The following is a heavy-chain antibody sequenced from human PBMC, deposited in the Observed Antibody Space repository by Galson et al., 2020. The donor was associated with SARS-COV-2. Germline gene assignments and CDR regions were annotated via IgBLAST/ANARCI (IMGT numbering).Heavy chain of an antibody. V-gene: IGHV3-23*01. CDR3: AKSVGAFDY. CDR2: ISGSGGST. CDR1: GFPFSSYA. D-gene: IGHD1-26*01. J-gene: IGHJ4*02. Sequence: GGSLRLSCAASGFPFSSYAMTWVRQAPGKGLEWVSGISGSGGSTYYADSVKGRFTISRDNSKNTLYLQMNSLRAEDTAVYYCAKSVGAFDYWGQGTLVTVSS.